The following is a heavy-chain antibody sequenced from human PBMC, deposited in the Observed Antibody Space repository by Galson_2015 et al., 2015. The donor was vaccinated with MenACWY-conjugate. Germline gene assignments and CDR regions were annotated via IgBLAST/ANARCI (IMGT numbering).Heavy chain of an antibody. D-gene: IGHD4-17*01. CDR3: ARGIGDYVDGSGDC. CDR1: GFIFRSYS. J-gene: IGHJ4*02. Sequence: SLRLSCAASGFIFRSYSMNWVRQAPGKGLEWVSSIDSSGSDIYYGDSVKGRFTISRGNAKNSVFLQINSLRAEDTAVYYCARGIGDYVDGSGDCWGQGTLVTVSS. CDR2: IDSSGSDI. V-gene: IGHV3-21*01.